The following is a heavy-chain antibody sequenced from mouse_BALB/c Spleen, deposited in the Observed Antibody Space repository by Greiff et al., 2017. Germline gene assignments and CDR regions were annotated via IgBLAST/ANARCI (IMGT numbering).Heavy chain of an antibody. CDR2: IDPSDSYT. V-gene: IGHV1-69*02. CDR1: GYTFTSYW. Sequence: QVQLQQPGAELVKPGASVKLSCTASGYTFTSYWMPWVKQRPGQGLEWIGEIDPSDSYTNYNQKFKGKATLTVDKSSSTAYMQLSSLTSEDSAVYYCARGGHYYGYAYWGQGTLVTVSA. D-gene: IGHD1-2*01. J-gene: IGHJ3*01. CDR3: ARGGHYYGYAY.